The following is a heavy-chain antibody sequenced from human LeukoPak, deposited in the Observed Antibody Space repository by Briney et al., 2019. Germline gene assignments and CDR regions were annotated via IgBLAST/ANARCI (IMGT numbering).Heavy chain of an antibody. CDR3: ARETHYDSSGYHNDY. V-gene: IGHV3-11*04. Sequence: GALRLSCAASGFTFSDYYMSWIRQAPGKGLEWVSYISSSGSFIYYADSVKGRFTISRDNAKNSLYLQMNSLRAEDTAVYYCARETHYDSSGYHNDYWGQGTLVTVSS. CDR2: ISSSGSFI. CDR1: GFTFSDYY. D-gene: IGHD3-22*01. J-gene: IGHJ4*02.